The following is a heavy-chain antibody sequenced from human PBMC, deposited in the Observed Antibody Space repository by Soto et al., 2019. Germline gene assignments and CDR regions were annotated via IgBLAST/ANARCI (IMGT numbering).Heavy chain of an antibody. D-gene: IGHD5-18*01. CDR3: TRQETSYGPIDY. J-gene: IGHJ4*02. CDR1: GFTFSGSA. V-gene: IGHV3-73*01. Sequence: HPGGSLRLSCAASGFTFSGSAMHWVRQASGKGLEWVGRIRSKANSCATAYAASVKGRFTFSRDDSKNTAYLQMNSLKTEDTAVYYCTRQETSYGPIDYWGQGTLVTVS. CDR2: IRSKANSCAT.